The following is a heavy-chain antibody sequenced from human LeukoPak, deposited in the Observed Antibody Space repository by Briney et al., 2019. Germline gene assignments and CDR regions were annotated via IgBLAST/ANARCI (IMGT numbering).Heavy chain of an antibody. Sequence: PSETLSLTCTVSGGSISSSSYYWGWIRQPPGKGLEWIGSIYYSGSTYYNPSLKSRVTISVDTSKNQFSLKLSSVTAADTAVYYCARVSNGDGCNPLYYYYGMDVWGQGTTVTVSS. CDR1: GGSISSSSYY. CDR3: ARVSNGDGCNPLYYYYGMDV. V-gene: IGHV4-39*07. J-gene: IGHJ6*02. D-gene: IGHD5-24*01. CDR2: IYYSGST.